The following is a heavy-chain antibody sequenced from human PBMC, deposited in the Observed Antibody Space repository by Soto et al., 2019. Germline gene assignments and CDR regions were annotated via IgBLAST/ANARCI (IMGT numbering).Heavy chain of an antibody. CDR3: AHRPSYCSGGSCYSGFDY. V-gene: IGHV2-5*02. J-gene: IGHJ4*02. Sequence: QITLKESGPTLVKPTQTLTLTCTFSGFSLSTSGVGVGWIRQPPGKALEWLALIYWDDDKRYSPSLKSRLTITKYTSKNQLVLTMTNMDPLDTATYYCAHRPSYCSGGSCYSGFDYWGQGTLVTVSS. D-gene: IGHD2-15*01. CDR2: IYWDDDK. CDR1: GFSLSTSGVG.